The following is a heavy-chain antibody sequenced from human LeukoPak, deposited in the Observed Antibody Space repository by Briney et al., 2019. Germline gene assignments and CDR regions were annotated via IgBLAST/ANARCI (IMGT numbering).Heavy chain of an antibody. J-gene: IGHJ3*02. V-gene: IGHV1-2*06. Sequence: GASVKISCKASGYTFTGYYMHWVRQAPGQGLEWMGRINPNSGGTNYAQKFQGRVTMTRDTSFSAAYMELSRLTSDDTAVYFCARDHDSSGQTDDAFDIWGQGTMVTVSS. CDR3: ARDHDSSGQTDDAFDI. CDR1: GYTFTGYY. D-gene: IGHD3-22*01. CDR2: INPNSGGT.